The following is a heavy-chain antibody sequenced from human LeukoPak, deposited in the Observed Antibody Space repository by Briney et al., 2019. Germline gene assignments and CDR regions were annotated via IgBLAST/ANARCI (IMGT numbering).Heavy chain of an antibody. CDR1: GFTFSNYA. J-gene: IGHJ5*02. V-gene: IGHV3-30*04. Sequence: QSGGSLRLSCAASGFTFSNYAIHWVRQAPGKGLEWVAVISYGGSEKYYADSVKGRFTISRDNSKNTLFVQMNSLRAEDTAAYYCVKCSLAAADTAWFDPWGQGTLVTVSS. D-gene: IGHD6-13*01. CDR2: ISYGGSEK. CDR3: VKCSLAAADTAWFDP.